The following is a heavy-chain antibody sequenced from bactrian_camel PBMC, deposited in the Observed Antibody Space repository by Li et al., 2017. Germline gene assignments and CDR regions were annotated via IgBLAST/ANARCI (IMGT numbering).Heavy chain of an antibody. CDR3: AAVRGPSYNFQHITLPSCSDYPGNY. D-gene: IGHD4*01. V-gene: IGHV3S53*01. CDR1: GNRQSITS. Sequence: HVQLVESGGGSVQAGGSLRLSCVVSGNRQSITSLGWFRQTPGKEREGVAEISSGSGGGLTNYADSVVGRFTISLDNAKNAVYLQMNCLKPEDTAVYYCAAVRGPSYNFQHITLPSCSDYPGNYWGQGTQVTVS. CDR2: ISSGSGGGLT. J-gene: IGHJ4*01.